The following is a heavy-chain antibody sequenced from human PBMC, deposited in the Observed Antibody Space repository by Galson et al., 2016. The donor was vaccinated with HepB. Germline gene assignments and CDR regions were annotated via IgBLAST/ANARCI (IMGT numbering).Heavy chain of an antibody. CDR2: ISDSVNRT. J-gene: IGHJ6*02. V-gene: IGHV3-23*01. D-gene: IGHD6-19*01. CDR3: ARQRRALAGPLYNYYGLDV. Sequence: SLRLSCAASGFTFSNAWMNWVRQAPGKGLEWVSTISDSVNRTYYADSVKGRFTISRDNSKNTLYLQMNSLRAEDTALYYCARQRRALAGPLYNYYGLDVWGQGTTVTVSS. CDR1: GFTFSNAW.